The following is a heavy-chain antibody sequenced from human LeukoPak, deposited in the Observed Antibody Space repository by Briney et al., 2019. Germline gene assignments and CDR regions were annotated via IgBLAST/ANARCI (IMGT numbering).Heavy chain of an antibody. CDR2: IYYNEST. Sequence: SETLSLTCTVSGGSISSYYWSWIRQPPRQGLEWIGYIYYNESTNYNPSLKSRVTISVDTSKNQFSLTLRSVTAADTAVYFCAGEVVEMVTVPLGMDVWGQGTTVSVSS. J-gene: IGHJ6*01. CDR3: AGEVVEMVTVPLGMDV. D-gene: IGHD5-24*01. V-gene: IGHV4-59*01. CDR1: GGSISSYY.